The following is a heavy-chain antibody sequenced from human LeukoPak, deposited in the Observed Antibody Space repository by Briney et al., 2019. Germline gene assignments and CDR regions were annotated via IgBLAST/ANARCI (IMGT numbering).Heavy chain of an antibody. CDR3: ARDLQQLVPFDY. CDR2: ISSSGSTI. Sequence: GGSLRLSCAASGFTFSDYYMSWIRQAPGKGLEWVSYISSSGSTIYYADSVKGRFTISKDNAKNSLYLQMNSLRAEDTAVYYCARDLQQLVPFDYWGQGTLVTVSS. CDR1: GFTFSDYY. D-gene: IGHD6-13*01. J-gene: IGHJ4*02. V-gene: IGHV3-11*01.